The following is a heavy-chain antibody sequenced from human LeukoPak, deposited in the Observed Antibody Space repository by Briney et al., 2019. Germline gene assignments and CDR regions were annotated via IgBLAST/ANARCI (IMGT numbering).Heavy chain of an antibody. CDR3: AKPGIVVVTALDY. V-gene: IGHV3-30*18. Sequence: QPGRSLRLSCAASGFTFSSYGMHWVRQAPGKGLEWVAVISYDGSNKYYADSVKGRFTISRDNSKNTLYLQMNSLRAEDTAVYYCAKPGIVVVTALDYWGQGTLVTVSS. CDR2: ISYDGSNK. D-gene: IGHD3-22*01. CDR1: GFTFSSYG. J-gene: IGHJ4*02.